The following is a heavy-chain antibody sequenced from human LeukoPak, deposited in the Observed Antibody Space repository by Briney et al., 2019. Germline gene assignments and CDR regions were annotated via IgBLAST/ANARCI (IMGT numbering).Heavy chain of an antibody. D-gene: IGHD3-22*01. J-gene: IGHJ4*02. CDR1: GVTLSNYA. V-gene: IGHV3-53*01. Sequence: GGSLRLSCVASGVTLSNYAMSWVRQAPGKGLEWVSVIYSGGSTYYADSVKGRFTISRDNSKNTLYLQMNSLRAEDTAVYYCAISGYYYDFDYWGQGTLVTVSS. CDR3: AISGYYYDFDY. CDR2: IYSGGST.